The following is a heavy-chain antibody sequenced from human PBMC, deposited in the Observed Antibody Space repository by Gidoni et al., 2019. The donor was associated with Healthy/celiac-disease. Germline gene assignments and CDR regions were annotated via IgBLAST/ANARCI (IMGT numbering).Heavy chain of an antibody. Sequence: QVQLVQSGAEVKKPGSSVKVSCKASGGTFSSYAISWVRQAPGQGLEWMGGIIPIFGTANYAQKFQGRVTITADESTSTAYMELSSLRSEDTAVYYCARVPQKGVDTAMVDDYYYYGMDVWGQGTTVTVSS. CDR2: IIPIFGTA. CDR3: ARVPQKGVDTAMVDDYYYYGMDV. CDR1: GGTFSSYA. D-gene: IGHD5-18*01. V-gene: IGHV1-69*01. J-gene: IGHJ6*02.